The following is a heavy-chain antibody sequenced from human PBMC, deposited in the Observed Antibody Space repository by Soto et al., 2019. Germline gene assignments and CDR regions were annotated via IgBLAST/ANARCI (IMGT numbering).Heavy chain of an antibody. V-gene: IGHV3-23*01. CDR2: ISASGRDT. J-gene: IGHJ4*02. Sequence: PXGSLRVAVLASGFTFSNSSMSWVRQAPGKGLEWVSGISASGRDTYYADSVKDRFTISRDSFKNTLYLQMNSLRAEDTGTYYCAKGKTSGWYYFDDWGQGALVTVSS. D-gene: IGHD6-19*01. CDR3: AKGKTSGWYYFDD. CDR1: GFTFSNSS.